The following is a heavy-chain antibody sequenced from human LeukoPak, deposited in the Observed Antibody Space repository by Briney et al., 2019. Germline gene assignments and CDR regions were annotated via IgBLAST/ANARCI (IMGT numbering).Heavy chain of an antibody. Sequence: GGSLRLSCAASGFTFSSYSMNWVRQAPGKGLEWVSYISSSSSTIYYADSVKGRFTISRDNAKNSLYLQMNSLRAEDTAVYYCARDHPYYDFWSGYVAFDIWGQGTMVTVSS. D-gene: IGHD3-3*01. CDR1: GFTFSSYS. CDR2: ISSSSSTI. CDR3: ARDHPYYDFWSGYVAFDI. V-gene: IGHV3-48*01. J-gene: IGHJ3*02.